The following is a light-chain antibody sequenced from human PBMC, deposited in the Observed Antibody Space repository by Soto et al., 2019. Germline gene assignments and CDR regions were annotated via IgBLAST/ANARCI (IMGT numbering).Light chain of an antibody. CDR3: CSYAGNYTLM. Sequence: QSALTQPASVSGSPGQSITISCTGTSSDFGSYDLVSWYQHHPGKAPKLMIFEFSKRPSGVSNRFSGSKSGNTASLTISGLQAEDEADYYCCSYAGNYTLMFGGGTKVTVL. CDR2: EFS. V-gene: IGLV2-23*02. CDR1: SSDFGSYDL. J-gene: IGLJ3*02.